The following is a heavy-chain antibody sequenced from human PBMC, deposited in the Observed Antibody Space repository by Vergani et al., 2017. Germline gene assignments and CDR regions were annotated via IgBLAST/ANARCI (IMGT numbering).Heavy chain of an antibody. D-gene: IGHD6-13*01. V-gene: IGHV1-46*01. Sequence: QVQLVESGAEVKKPGASVKVSCKASGYTFTSYYMHWVRQAPGQGLEWMGIINPSGGSTSYAQKFQGRVTMTRDTSTSTLYMELSSLRSEDTAVYYCARARAWYSSSGGLDYWGQGTLVTVSS. CDR3: ARARAWYSSSGGLDY. J-gene: IGHJ4*02. CDR1: GYTFTSYY. CDR2: INPSGGST.